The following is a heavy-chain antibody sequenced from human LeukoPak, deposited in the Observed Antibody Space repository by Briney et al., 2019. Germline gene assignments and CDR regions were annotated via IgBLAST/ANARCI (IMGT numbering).Heavy chain of an antibody. V-gene: IGHV4-39*07. CDR3: ARGGEDYVWGSYPLSPPLYGMDV. CDR1: GGSITSSSSY. D-gene: IGHD3-16*02. J-gene: IGHJ6*02. Sequence: PSETLSLSCTVSGGSITSSSSYWGWIRQSPGKGLQWIGSIYYSGSTYYNPSLKSRVIISVDTSKNQFSLKLSSVTAADTAVYYCARGGEDYVWGSYPLSPPLYGMDVWGQGTTVTVSS. CDR2: IYYSGST.